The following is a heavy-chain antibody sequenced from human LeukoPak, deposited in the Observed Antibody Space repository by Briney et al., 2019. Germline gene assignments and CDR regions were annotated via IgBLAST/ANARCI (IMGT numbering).Heavy chain of an antibody. D-gene: IGHD6-19*01. CDR1: GYTFASYY. Sequence: ASVKVSCKASGYTFASYYMHWVRQAPGQGLEWMGIINPSGGSTSYAQKFQGRVTTTRDTSTSTVYMELSSLRSEDTAVYYCARVSEQWLVPDYWGQGTLVTVSS. J-gene: IGHJ4*02. V-gene: IGHV1-46*01. CDR3: ARVSEQWLVPDY. CDR2: INPSGGST.